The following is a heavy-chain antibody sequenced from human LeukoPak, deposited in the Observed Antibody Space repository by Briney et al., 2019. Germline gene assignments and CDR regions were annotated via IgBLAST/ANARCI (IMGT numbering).Heavy chain of an antibody. V-gene: IGHV1-46*01. Sequence: GASVMVSCKASGYTFTSYYMHWVRQAPGQGLEWMGIINPSGGSTSYAQKFQGRVTMTRDTSTSTVYMELGSLRSEDTAVYYCARDGWYTLPRYWGQGTLVTVSS. CDR1: GYTFTSYY. CDR2: INPSGGST. J-gene: IGHJ4*02. D-gene: IGHD2-15*01. CDR3: ARDGWYTLPRY.